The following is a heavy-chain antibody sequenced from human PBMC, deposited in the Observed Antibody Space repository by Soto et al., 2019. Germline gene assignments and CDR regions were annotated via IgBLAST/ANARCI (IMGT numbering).Heavy chain of an antibody. J-gene: IGHJ3*02. D-gene: IGHD2-21*02. V-gene: IGHV5-51*01. CDR3: ARHIAYCGGDCHLDAFDI. Sequence: GQSLKISCKGSGYSFTSYWIGWVRQMPGKGLEWMGIIYPGDSDTRYSPSFQGQVTISADKSISTAYLQWSSLKASDTAMYYCARHIAYCGGDCHLDAFDIWGQGTMVTVSS. CDR1: GYSFTSYW. CDR2: IYPGDSDT.